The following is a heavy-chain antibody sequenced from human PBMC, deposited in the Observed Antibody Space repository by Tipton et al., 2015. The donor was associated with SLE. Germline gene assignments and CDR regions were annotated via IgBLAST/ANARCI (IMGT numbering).Heavy chain of an antibody. CDR2: IYYSGST. CDR3: ARWAGPSVTFDY. V-gene: IGHV4-59*01. J-gene: IGHJ4*02. Sequence: LRLSCTVSGGSISSYYWSWIRQPPGKGLEWIGYIYYSGSTNYNPSLKSRVTISVDTSKNQFSLKLSSVTAADKAVYYCARWAGPSVTFDYWGQGSLVAVSS. CDR1: GGSISSYY. D-gene: IGHD6-19*01.